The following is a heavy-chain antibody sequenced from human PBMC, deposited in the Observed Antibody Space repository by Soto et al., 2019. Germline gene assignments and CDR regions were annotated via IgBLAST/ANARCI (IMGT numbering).Heavy chain of an antibody. Sequence: GASVKVSCKASGGTFSSYTISWVRQAPGQGLEWMGRIIPILGIANYAQKFQGRVTITADKSTSTAYMKLSSLRSEDTAVFYCARSAIAAATFDFDPWGQGTLVTVSS. V-gene: IGHV1-69*02. CDR3: ARSAIAAATFDFDP. J-gene: IGHJ5*02. D-gene: IGHD6-13*01. CDR1: GGTFSSYT. CDR2: IIPILGIA.